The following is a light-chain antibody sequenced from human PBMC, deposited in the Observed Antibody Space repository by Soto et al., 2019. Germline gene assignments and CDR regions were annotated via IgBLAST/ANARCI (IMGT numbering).Light chain of an antibody. CDR3: QQRSNWPSIT. CDR2: EAS. J-gene: IGKJ5*01. CDR1: QSVSSY. Sequence: EIVLTQSPATLSLSPGERATLSCRASQSVSSYLAWYQQKPGQAPRLLIHEASNRATGIPARFSGSGSGTGFTLTISSLEPEDFAVYYCQQRSNWPSITFGQGTRLEIK. V-gene: IGKV3-11*01.